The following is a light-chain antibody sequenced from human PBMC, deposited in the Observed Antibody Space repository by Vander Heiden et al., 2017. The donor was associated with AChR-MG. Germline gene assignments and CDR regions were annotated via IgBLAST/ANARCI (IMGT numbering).Light chain of an antibody. V-gene: IGKV1-33*01. J-gene: IGKJ3*01. CDR2: DAS. Sequence: DIQMTQSPSSLSASVGGRVTITCQASQDINNYLNWYQQKPGKAPKLLIFDASNLETGVPSRFSGSGSGTDFTFTISSLQPEDIATYYCQQYDNLPPFTFGPGTKVDIK. CDR1: QDINNY. CDR3: QQYDNLPPFT.